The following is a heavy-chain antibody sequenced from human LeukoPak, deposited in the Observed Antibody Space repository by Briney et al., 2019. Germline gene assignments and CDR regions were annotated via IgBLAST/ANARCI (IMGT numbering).Heavy chain of an antibody. J-gene: IGHJ4*02. D-gene: IGHD3-22*01. CDR3: AGGGDYYDSSGRRPWFDY. V-gene: IGHV4-34*01. CDR1: GGSFSGYY. CDR2: INHSGST. Sequence: SETLSLTCAVYGGSFSGYYWSWIRQPPGKGLEWIGEINHSGSTNYNPSLKSRVTISVDTSKNQFSLKLSSVTAADTAVYYCAGGGDYYDSSGRRPWFDYWGQGTLVTVSS.